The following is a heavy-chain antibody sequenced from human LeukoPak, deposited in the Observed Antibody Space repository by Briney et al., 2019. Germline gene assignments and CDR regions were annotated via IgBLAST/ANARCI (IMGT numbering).Heavy chain of an antibody. CDR3: ARDRTAYSYGTLFDY. V-gene: IGHV3-30*02. D-gene: IGHD5-12*01. CDR2: LQYDGTNK. Sequence: GGSLRLSCASTFTFSIYGMHWVRQAPGKGLEWVAFLQYDGTNKYYADSVKGRFSISRDNSRNTLYLQMNSLRAEDTAVYYCARDRTAYSYGTLFDYWGQGTLVTVSS. CDR1: TFTFSIYG. J-gene: IGHJ4*02.